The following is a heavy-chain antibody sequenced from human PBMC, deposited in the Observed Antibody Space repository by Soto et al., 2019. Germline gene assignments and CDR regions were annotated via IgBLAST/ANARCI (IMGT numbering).Heavy chain of an antibody. Sequence: PSETLSLTCTVSSAPVSSTTYTWGWIRQPPGKGLEWVASVYYGGRSYYNPSLNSRVTISVDTSKNQFSLKMTSVSAADTAVYYCGRQPGHCGSTTCFGYYSVDVWGQGTTVTVSS. V-gene: IGHV4-39*01. D-gene: IGHD2-2*01. CDR2: VYYGGRS. CDR1: SAPVSSTTYT. J-gene: IGHJ6*02. CDR3: GRQPGHCGSTTCFGYYSVDV.